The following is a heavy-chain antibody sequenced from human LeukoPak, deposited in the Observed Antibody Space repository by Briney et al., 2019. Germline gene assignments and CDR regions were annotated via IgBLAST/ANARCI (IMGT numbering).Heavy chain of an antibody. D-gene: IGHD3-16*01. CDR1: GGSISSYY. V-gene: IGHV4-59*12. Sequence: SETLSLTCTVSGGSISSYYWSWIRQPPGKGLEWIGYIYYSGSTYYNPSLKSRVTISVDTSKNQFSLKLSSVTAADTAVYYCARETYYDYVWGSPAPYYFDYWGQGTLVTVSS. CDR3: ARETYYDYVWGSPAPYYFDY. J-gene: IGHJ4*02. CDR2: IYYSGST.